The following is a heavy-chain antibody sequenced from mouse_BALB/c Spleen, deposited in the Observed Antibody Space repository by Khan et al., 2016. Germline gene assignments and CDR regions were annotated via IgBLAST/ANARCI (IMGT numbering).Heavy chain of an antibody. D-gene: IGHD2-10*01. CDR1: GFTFSDYY. Sequence: EVELVESGGGLVKPGGSLKLSCAASGFTFSDYYMYWVRQTPERRLEWVATISDGGTYIYYPDSVKGRFTISRDNAKNSLYLQMSSLKSEDTAMYYCARAGSTYSYWYFDVWGAGTTVTVSS. V-gene: IGHV5-4*02. CDR2: ISDGGTYI. CDR3: ARAGSTYSYWYFDV. J-gene: IGHJ1*01.